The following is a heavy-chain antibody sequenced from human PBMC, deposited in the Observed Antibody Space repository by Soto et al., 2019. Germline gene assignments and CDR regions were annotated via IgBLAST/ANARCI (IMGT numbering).Heavy chain of an antibody. J-gene: IGHJ4*02. Sequence: PSETLSLTCTVSAGSLSSGGYYWSWIRHHPGKGLEWVGYSYYTGSSYYNPSLKSRVTISVDASKNQLSLMLASVTAAETAVYYCARDLRGYSRYDYLDYWGQGITVTVSS. V-gene: IGHV4-31*03. CDR1: AGSLSSGGYY. CDR2: SYYTGSS. CDR3: ARDLRGYSRYDYLDY. D-gene: IGHD5-12*01.